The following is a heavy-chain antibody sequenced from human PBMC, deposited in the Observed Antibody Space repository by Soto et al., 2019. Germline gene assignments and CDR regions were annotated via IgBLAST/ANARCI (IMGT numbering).Heavy chain of an antibody. CDR3: ARGTIVARQHLDY. V-gene: IGHV3-30*03. CDR1: GFTFSSYA. CDR2: ISIRGGDE. J-gene: IGHJ4*02. D-gene: IGHD6-6*01. Sequence: PRLSCAASGFTFSSYAMHWARQAPGKGLEWVTVISIRGGDEYYAESVRGRFTISRDDSKNTLYLQMDSLRVEDTAVYYCARGTIVARQHLDYWGQGTLVTVSS.